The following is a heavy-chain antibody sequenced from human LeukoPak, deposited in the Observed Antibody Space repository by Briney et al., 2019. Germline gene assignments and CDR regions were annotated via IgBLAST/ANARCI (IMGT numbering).Heavy chain of an antibody. Sequence: ASVTLSSTAAGSTFTRYYVHWVRHAPGQRRGWMRWFNPNSGGTNYAQKLQGRVTMTRDTSISTAYMELSRLRSYDTGVYYCARGGYDLGGLKPGYFDSRGQGDLVSVSS. D-gene: IGHD5-12*01. V-gene: IGHV1-2*02. J-gene: IGHJ4*02. CDR2: FNPNSGGT. CDR3: ARGGYDLGGLKPGYFDS. CDR1: GSTFTRYY.